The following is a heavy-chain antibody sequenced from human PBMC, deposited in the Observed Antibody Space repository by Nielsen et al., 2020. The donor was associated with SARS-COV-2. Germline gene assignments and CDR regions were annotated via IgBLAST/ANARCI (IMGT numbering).Heavy chain of an antibody. D-gene: IGHD6-13*01. Sequence: SETLSLTCTVSGGSISSYYWSWIRQPPGKGLEWIGYIYYSGSTNYNPSLKSRVTISVDTSKNQFSLKLSSVTAADTAVYYCARGGGSSSSWYYYYYGMDVWGQGTTVTVSS. V-gene: IGHV4-59*13. CDR2: IYYSGST. CDR3: ARGGGSSSSWYYYYYGMDV. CDR1: GGSISSYY. J-gene: IGHJ6*02.